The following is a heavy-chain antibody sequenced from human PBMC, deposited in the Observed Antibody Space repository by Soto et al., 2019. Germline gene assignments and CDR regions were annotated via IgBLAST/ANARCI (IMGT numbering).Heavy chain of an antibody. D-gene: IGHD5-18*01. Sequence: EVQLLESGGGLVQPGGSLRLSCAASGFTFSSYAMSWVRQAPGKGLEWVSAISGSGGSTYYADSVKGRFTISRDNSKNTLYLQMNSRRAEDTAVYYCANARNTAMVMIPELPFDYWGQGTLVTVSS. CDR1: GFTFSSYA. V-gene: IGHV3-23*01. J-gene: IGHJ4*02. CDR2: ISGSGGST. CDR3: ANARNTAMVMIPELPFDY.